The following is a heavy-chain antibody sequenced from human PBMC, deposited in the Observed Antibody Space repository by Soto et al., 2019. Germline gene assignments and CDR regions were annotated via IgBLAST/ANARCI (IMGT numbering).Heavy chain of an antibody. Sequence: QVQLVQSGAEVKIPGASVKVSCTASGYTFSTFAIHWVRQAPGQSLEWMGCINGGNGNTKYSERFQGRVTITRDTSASTVYMDLSSLTSEDTALYYCARGQGHSGYDPLDFWGLGTLVTVSS. CDR1: GYTFSTFA. V-gene: IGHV1-3*01. CDR3: ARGQGHSGYDPLDF. J-gene: IGHJ4*02. CDR2: INGGNGNT. D-gene: IGHD5-12*01.